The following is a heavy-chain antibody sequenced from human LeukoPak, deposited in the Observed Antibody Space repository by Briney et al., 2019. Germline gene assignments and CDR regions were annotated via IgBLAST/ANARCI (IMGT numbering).Heavy chain of an antibody. CDR1: GFTFSTYA. CDR3: AKDESVSGWWGEYFDY. J-gene: IGHJ4*02. D-gene: IGHD6-19*01. Sequence: GGSLRLSCVGSGFTFSTYAMSWVRQAPGKGLEWVSAISGSGTRTSVKGRFTVSRDNSKNTLYLQMNSLRAEDTAVYYCAKDESVSGWWGEYFDYWGQGTLVTVS. CDR2: ISGSGTRT. V-gene: IGHV3-23*01.